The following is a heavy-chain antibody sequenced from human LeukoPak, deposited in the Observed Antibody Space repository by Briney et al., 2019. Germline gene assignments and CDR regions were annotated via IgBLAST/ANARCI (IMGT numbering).Heavy chain of an antibody. Sequence: GGSLRLSCVASGFSFSSYSMNWVRQAPGKGLEWVSSISTSSSTYIYYADSVKGRFTISRDNAKNSLYLQMNSLRAEDTALYHCARDGIAAAGDYWGQGTLVTVSS. J-gene: IGHJ4*02. V-gene: IGHV3-21*04. CDR3: ARDGIAAAGDY. CDR2: ISTSSSTYI. CDR1: GFSFSSYS. D-gene: IGHD6-13*01.